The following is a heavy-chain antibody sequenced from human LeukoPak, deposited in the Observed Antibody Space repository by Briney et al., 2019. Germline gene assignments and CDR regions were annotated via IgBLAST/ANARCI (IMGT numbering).Heavy chain of an antibody. D-gene: IGHD3-3*01. CDR1: GFTFSNAW. CDR3: TTDRETYYTFRSGNRYFYYYMDV. CDR2: IKSKTDGGTT. Sequence: KPGGSLRLSCAASGFTFSNAWMNWVRQAPGKGLEWVGRIKSKTDGGTTDYAAPVKGRFTISRDDSKNTMYLQMNSLKTEDTALYYCTTDRETYYTFRSGNRYFYYYMDVWGKGTTVTVSS. V-gene: IGHV3-15*01. J-gene: IGHJ6*03.